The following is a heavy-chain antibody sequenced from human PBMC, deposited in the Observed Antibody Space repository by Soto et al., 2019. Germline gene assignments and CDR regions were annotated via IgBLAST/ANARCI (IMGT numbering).Heavy chain of an antibody. D-gene: IGHD6-6*01. V-gene: IGHV1-2*02. CDR1: GYTFTGYY. CDR3: ARGLFSWQLADRPEEDYGMDV. J-gene: IGHJ6*02. Sequence: GASVKVSCKASGYTFTGYYMHWVRQAPGQGLEWMGWINPNSGGTHYAQKFQGRVTMTRDTSISTAYMELSRLRSDDTAVYYCARGLFSWQLADRPEEDYGMDVWGQGTTVTVSS. CDR2: INPNSGGT.